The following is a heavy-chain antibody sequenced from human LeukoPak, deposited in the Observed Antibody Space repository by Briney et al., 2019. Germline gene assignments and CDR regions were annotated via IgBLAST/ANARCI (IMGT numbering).Heavy chain of an antibody. V-gene: IGHV3-7*03. Sequence: GGSLRLSCVASGFTFGKYWMSWVRQAPGKGLEWVANIKLDGSEKNYVDSVKGRFTISRDNTKNPLYLQMNSLRAEDTAVFYCARDQYDTWSRRGNFDSWGQGTLVIVSS. CDR1: GFTFGKYW. J-gene: IGHJ4*02. D-gene: IGHD3/OR15-3a*01. CDR2: IKLDGSEK. CDR3: ARDQYDTWSRRGNFDS.